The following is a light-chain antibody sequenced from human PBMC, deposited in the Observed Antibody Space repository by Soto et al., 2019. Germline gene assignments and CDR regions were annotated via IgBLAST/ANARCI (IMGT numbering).Light chain of an antibody. Sequence: EIVLTQSPATLSLTPGERAILSCRASQSVSSYLAWYQQKPGQAPRLLVYDVSNRAAGIPTRFSGGGSGTDFTLTISNVEPEDFAVYYCQQRNDWPWTFGQGTKVDIK. CDR2: DVS. V-gene: IGKV3-11*01. CDR1: QSVSSY. J-gene: IGKJ1*01. CDR3: QQRNDWPWT.